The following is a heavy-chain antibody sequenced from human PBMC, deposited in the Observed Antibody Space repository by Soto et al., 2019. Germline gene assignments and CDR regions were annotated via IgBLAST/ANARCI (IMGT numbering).Heavy chain of an antibody. CDR1: GFTFSSYG. V-gene: IGHV3-30*18. CDR2: ISYDGCNN. Sequence: QVQLVESGGGVVQPGRSLRLSCAASGFTFSSYGWHWVRQAPAKGLEWVSVISYDGCNNYYADPVKGRFTISRDNSTNTLYLQRNSLRAEDTAVYYCAKEGGSRAFDIWGQGTMVTVSS. CDR3: AKEGGSRAFDI. D-gene: IGHD3-16*01. J-gene: IGHJ3*02.